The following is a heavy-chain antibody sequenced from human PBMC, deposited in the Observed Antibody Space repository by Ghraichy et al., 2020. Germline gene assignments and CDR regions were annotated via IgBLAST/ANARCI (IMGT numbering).Heavy chain of an antibody. CDR2: INHSGST. D-gene: IGHD3-10*01. CDR1: GGSFSGYY. J-gene: IGHJ4*02. CDR3: ARGRHYGSGSPLDY. V-gene: IGHV4-34*01. Sequence: QTLSLTCAVDGGSFSGYYWSWIRQPPGKGLEWIGEINHSGSTNYNPSLKSRVTISVDTSKNQFSLKLSSVTAADTAVYYCARGRHYGSGSPLDYWGQGTLVTVSS.